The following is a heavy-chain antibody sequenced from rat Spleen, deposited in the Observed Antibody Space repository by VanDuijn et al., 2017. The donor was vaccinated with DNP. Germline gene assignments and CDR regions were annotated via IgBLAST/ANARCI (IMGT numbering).Heavy chain of an antibody. D-gene: IGHD1-4*01. CDR3: AGRPPPTRGPFDY. CDR1: GFTFKNSW. J-gene: IGHJ2*01. Sequence: EVQLVESGGGLVQPGRSLKLSCVASGFTFKNSWMTWIRQAPGKGLEWVASITNTGGVTYYPDSVKGRFIMSRDNAKSTLYLQMDSLRSEDTATYYCAGRPPPTRGPFDYWGQGVMVTVSS. CDR2: ITNTGGVT. V-gene: IGHV5-31*01.